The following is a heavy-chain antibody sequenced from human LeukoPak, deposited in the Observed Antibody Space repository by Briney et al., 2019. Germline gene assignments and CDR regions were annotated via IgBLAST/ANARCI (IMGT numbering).Heavy chain of an antibody. CDR3: ASIVGAGSY. D-gene: IGHD1-26*01. Sequence: ASVKVSCKVSGSRTTSYGINWVRQAPGQGLEWVGWINRYNGKTKYGQKFQGRVTMTTDTSTSTAYMELSSLRSEDTAVYYCASIVGAGSYWGQGTLVTVSS. CDR2: INRYNGKT. J-gene: IGHJ4*02. CDR1: GSRTTSYG. V-gene: IGHV1-18*01.